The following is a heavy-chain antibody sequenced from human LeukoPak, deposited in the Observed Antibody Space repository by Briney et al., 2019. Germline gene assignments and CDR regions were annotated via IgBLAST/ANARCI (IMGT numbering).Heavy chain of an antibody. D-gene: IGHD3-10*01. J-gene: IGHJ4*02. CDR1: GDSVSSQSGA. Sequence: SQTLSLACAISGDSVSSQSGAWNWIRQSPSRGIEWLGRTYYRSKWYYEYAVSLKSRVTMIPDTSKNQFFLQLSSVTPEDTAVYYCAHGLSGVGFNYWGQGTLVTVSS. CDR2: TYYRSKWYY. CDR3: AHGLSGVGFNY. V-gene: IGHV6-1*01.